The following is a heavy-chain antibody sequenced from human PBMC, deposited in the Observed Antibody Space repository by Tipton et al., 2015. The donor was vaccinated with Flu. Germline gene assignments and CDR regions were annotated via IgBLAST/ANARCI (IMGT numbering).Heavy chain of an antibody. V-gene: IGHV4-59*01. CDR3: ARDSVVRGTIGP. D-gene: IGHD3-10*01. CDR2: IYKSGNT. J-gene: IGHJ5*02. Sequence: TLSLTCTVSGVSISSYYWSWVRQSPGKGLEWIGYIYKSGNTNYNPSLKSRVTIVLDTSKNQFSLKLTSVTAADTAVYYCARDSVVRGTIGPWGQGTLVTVSS. CDR1: GVSISSYY.